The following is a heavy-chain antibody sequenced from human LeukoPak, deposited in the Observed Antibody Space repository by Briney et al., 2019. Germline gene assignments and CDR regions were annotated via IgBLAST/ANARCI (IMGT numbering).Heavy chain of an antibody. J-gene: IGHJ6*03. CDR2: IIPIFGTA. CDR1: GGTFSSYA. CDR3: ARSRHYDFWSGYSTTYYYYYMDV. D-gene: IGHD3-3*01. V-gene: IGHV1-69*05. Sequence: SVKVSCKASGGTFSSYAISWVRQAPGQGLEWMGGIIPIFGTANYAQKFQGRVTITTDESTSTAYMELSSLRSEDTAVYYCARSRHYDFWSGYSTTYYYYYMDVWGKGTTVTVSS.